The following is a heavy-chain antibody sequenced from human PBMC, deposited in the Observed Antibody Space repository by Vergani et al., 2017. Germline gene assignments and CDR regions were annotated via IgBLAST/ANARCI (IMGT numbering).Heavy chain of an antibody. Sequence: QVQLQESGPGLVKPSETLSLTCTVSGGSISSYYWSWIRQPPGKGLEWIGYIYYSGSTNYNPSLKSRVTISVDTSKNQFSLKLSSVTAADTAVYYCARGNYDCVWGSYRLDYWGQGTLVTVSS. V-gene: IGHV4-59*01. CDR3: ARGNYDCVWGSYRLDY. CDR1: GGSISSYY. CDR2: IYYSGST. D-gene: IGHD3-16*02. J-gene: IGHJ4*02.